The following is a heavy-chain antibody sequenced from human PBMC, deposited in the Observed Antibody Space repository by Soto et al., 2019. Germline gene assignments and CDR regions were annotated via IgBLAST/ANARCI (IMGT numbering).Heavy chain of an antibody. D-gene: IGHD4-17*01. V-gene: IGHV1-24*01. CDR1: GYTLTELS. Sequence: ASVKVSCKVSGYTLTELSMHWVRQAPGKGLEWMGGFDPEDGETIYAQKFQGRVTMTEDTSTDTAYMELSSLRSEDTAVYYCATGLTATTVTTYWGQGTLVTVSS. CDR2: FDPEDGET. J-gene: IGHJ4*02. CDR3: ATGLTATTVTTY.